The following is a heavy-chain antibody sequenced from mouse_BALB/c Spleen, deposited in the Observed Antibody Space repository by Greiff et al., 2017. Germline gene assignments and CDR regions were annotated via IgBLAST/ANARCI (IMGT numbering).Heavy chain of an antibody. Sequence: EVMLVESGGGLVKPGGSLKLSCAASGFTFSSYAMSWVRQTPEKRLEWVASISSGGSTYYPASVKGRFTISRDNARNILYLQMSSLRSEDTAMYYYASQYGNYAWFAYWGQGTLVTVSA. J-gene: IGHJ3*01. CDR3: ASQYGNYAWFAY. CDR2: ISSGGST. D-gene: IGHD2-10*02. CDR1: GFTFSSYA. V-gene: IGHV5-6-5*01.